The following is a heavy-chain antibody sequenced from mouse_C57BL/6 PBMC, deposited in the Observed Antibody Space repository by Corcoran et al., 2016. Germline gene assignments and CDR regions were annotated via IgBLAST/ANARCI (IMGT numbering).Heavy chain of an antibody. D-gene: IGHD1-1*01. CDR1: GYTFTTYG. J-gene: IGHJ4*01. Sequence: QIQLVQSGPELKKPGETVKISCKASGYTFTTYGMSWVKQAPGKGLKWMGWINTYSGVPTYADDFKGRFSFSLETSASTAYLQINNLKNEDTATYFCARTYYCSSGYAMVYWGQGTSVTVSS. V-gene: IGHV9-3*01. CDR3: ARTYYCSSGYAMVY. CDR2: INTYSGVP.